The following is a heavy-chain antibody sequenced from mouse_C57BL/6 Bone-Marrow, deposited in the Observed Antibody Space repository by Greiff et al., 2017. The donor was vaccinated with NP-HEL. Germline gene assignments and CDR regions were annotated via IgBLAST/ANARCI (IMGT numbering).Heavy chain of an antibody. J-gene: IGHJ2*01. CDR3: ARKEGQLRLEAY. D-gene: IGHD3-2*02. CDR2: IYPGSGST. V-gene: IGHV1-55*01. Sequence: QVQLQQPGAELVKPGASVKMSCKASGYTFTSYWITWVKQRPGQGLEWIGDIYPGSGSTNYNEKFKSKATLTVDTSSSTAYMQLSSLTSEDSAVYYCARKEGQLRLEAYWGQGTTLTVSS. CDR1: GYTFTSYW.